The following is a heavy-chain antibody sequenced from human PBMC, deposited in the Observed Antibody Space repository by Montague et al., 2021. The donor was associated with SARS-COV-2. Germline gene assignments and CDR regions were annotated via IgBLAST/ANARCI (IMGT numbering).Heavy chain of an antibody. V-gene: IGHV3-30*04. CDR2: ISYDGSNK. J-gene: IGHJ1*01. CDR3: ARGIDGYNEYFQH. CDR1: GFTVSSYA. Sequence: SLRLSCAASGFTVSSYALHWVRQAPGKGLEWVALISYDGSNKYSLYSXXGRFTISRDNSKNTLYLQMNSLRAEDTAVYYCARGIDGYNEYFQHWGQGTLVTVSS. D-gene: IGHD5-24*01.